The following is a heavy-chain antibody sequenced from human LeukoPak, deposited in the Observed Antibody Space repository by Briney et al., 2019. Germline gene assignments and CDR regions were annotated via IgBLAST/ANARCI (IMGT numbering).Heavy chain of an antibody. Sequence: GASVKVSCKASGYTFTSYGISWVRQAPGQGLEWMGWISAYNGNTNYAQRLQGRVTMTTDTSTSTAYMELRGLRSDDTAVYYCARDMGTGYCSSTSCYVYWGQGTLVTVSS. V-gene: IGHV1-18*01. J-gene: IGHJ4*02. CDR3: ARDMGTGYCSSTSCYVY. D-gene: IGHD2-2*01. CDR1: GYTFTSYG. CDR2: ISAYNGNT.